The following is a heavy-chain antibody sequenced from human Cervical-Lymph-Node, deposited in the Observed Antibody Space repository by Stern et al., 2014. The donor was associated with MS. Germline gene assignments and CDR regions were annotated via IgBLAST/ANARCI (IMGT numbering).Heavy chain of an antibody. V-gene: IGHV4-61*02. D-gene: IGHD3-9*01. CDR3: ARGNYDVLTDNGGHGFDI. CDR2: IYSRGST. CDR1: GGSISSGNYY. J-gene: IGHJ3*02. Sequence: VQLVESGPGLVKPSQTLSLTCTVSGGSISSGNYYWSWIRPPAGEGLEWIGRIYSRGSTQNNPPLKSRVTISADTSTNQLSPRLSSVPAADTAVYYCARGNYDVLTDNGGHGFDIWGQGTMVTVSS.